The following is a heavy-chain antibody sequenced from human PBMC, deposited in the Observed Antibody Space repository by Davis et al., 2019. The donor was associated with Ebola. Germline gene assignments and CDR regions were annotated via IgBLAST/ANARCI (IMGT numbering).Heavy chain of an antibody. D-gene: IGHD3-9*01. CDR2: FYYTGST. CDR1: GGSISSYH. J-gene: IGHJ4*02. Sequence: SETLSLTCTVSGGSISSYHWTWIRQPPGKVLEWIGYFYYTGSTNYNPSLKSRVTISVDTSRNQFSLKMRSVTAADTAVYYCARGAPPDILTGYYRLYYFDYWGQGTLVTVSS. V-gene: IGHV4-59*01. CDR3: ARGAPPDILTGYYRLYYFDY.